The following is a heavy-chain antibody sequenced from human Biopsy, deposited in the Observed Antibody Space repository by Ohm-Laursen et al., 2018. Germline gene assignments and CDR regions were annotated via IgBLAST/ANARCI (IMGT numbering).Heavy chain of an antibody. Sequence: GSLRLSCAASGFSVSSHDMNWVRQAPGKGLEWISYISETSSHIHDADSVRGRFTVARDIAKNSLYLQLNSLRVEDTAVYYCARDSSRRAREGGMDVWGQGTTVTVSS. V-gene: IGHV3-21*01. D-gene: IGHD6-6*01. CDR3: ARDSSRRAREGGMDV. CDR2: ISETSSHI. J-gene: IGHJ6*02. CDR1: GFSVSSHD.